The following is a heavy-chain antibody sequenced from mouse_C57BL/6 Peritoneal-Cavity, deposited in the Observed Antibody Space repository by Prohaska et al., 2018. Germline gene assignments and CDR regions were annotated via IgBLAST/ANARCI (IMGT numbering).Heavy chain of an antibody. V-gene: IGHV6-3*01. CDR2: IRLKSDNYAT. CDR1: GFTFSNYW. J-gene: IGHJ2*01. Sequence: EVKLEDSGGGLVQPGGSMKLSCVASGFTFSNYWMNWVRQSPEKGLEWVAQIRLKSDNYATQYAESVKGRFTVSRDDSKSSVYLQMNNLRAEDTGIYYCTDPPPGYWGQGTTLTVSS. CDR3: TDPPPGY.